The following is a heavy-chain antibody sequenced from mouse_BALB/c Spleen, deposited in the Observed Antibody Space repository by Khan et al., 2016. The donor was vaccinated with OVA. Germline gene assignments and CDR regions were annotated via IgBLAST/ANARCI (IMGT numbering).Heavy chain of an antibody. J-gene: IGHJ2*01. Sequence: EVQLVESGPSLVKPSQTLSLTCSVTGDSITSGYWNWLRKFPGNKLEYMGYISSSDSTFYNPSLISRISITRDTSKNQYYLHLNSVTTEDTATYYCARWNYRYDGYFDDWGQGTTRTVSS. CDR2: ISSSDST. CDR1: GDSITSGY. D-gene: IGHD2-14*01. V-gene: IGHV3-8*02. CDR3: ARWNYRYDGYFDD.